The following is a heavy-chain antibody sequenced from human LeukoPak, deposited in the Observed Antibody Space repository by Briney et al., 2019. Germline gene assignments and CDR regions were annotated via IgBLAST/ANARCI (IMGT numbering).Heavy chain of an antibody. Sequence: ASVKVSCKASGYTFTGYYMHWVRRAPGQGLEWMGWINPNSGGTNYAQKFQGRVTMTRDASISTAYMELSRLRSDDTAVYYCASRYSSGWFSAFDIWGQGTMVTVSS. V-gene: IGHV1-2*02. CDR2: INPNSGGT. J-gene: IGHJ3*02. CDR3: ASRYSSGWFSAFDI. D-gene: IGHD6-19*01. CDR1: GYTFTGYY.